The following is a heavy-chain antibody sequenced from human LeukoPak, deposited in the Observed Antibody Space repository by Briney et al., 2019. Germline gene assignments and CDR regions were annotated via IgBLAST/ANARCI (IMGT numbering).Heavy chain of an antibody. D-gene: IGHD5-18*01. V-gene: IGHV3-21*01. Sequence: GGSLRLSCAASGFTFSSYSMNWVRQGPGKGLEWVSSISSSSSYIYYADSVKGRFTISRDNAKNSLYLQMNSLRAEDTAVYYCARDLGYSYGYVVDYWGQGTLVTVSS. CDR1: GFTFSSYS. CDR3: ARDLGYSYGYVVDY. CDR2: ISSSSSYI. J-gene: IGHJ4*02.